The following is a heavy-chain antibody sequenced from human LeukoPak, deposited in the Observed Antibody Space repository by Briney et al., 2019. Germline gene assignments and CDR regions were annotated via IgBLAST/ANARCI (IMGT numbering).Heavy chain of an antibody. V-gene: IGHV3-21*01. Sequence: GGSLRLSCAASGFTFSDYSMNWVRQAPGKGLEWVSSISRSSRHVYYAGSVKGRFTISRDNAKNSLYLQMNSLRAEDMAVYFCVRDLMGSGSTTAYLHHWGQGTLVTVSS. CDR1: GFTFSDYS. D-gene: IGHD1-1*01. CDR2: ISRSSRHV. CDR3: VRDLMGSGSTTAYLHH. J-gene: IGHJ1*01.